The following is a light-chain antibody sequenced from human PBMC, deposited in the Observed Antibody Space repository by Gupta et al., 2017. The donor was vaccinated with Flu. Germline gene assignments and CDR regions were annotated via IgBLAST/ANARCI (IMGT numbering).Light chain of an antibody. CDR3: QQRNNYPPLT. J-gene: IGKJ5*01. CDR1: QVISSY. CDR2: AAS. V-gene: IGKV1-9*01. Sequence: DIQLTQSPSFLSASVGDRVTITCRASQVISSYLVWYQQKPGKAPKLLIYAASTWQSGVPSRFSGSGSGTEFTLTISSLQPEDFAAYYCQQRNNYPPLTFGEGTLLAI.